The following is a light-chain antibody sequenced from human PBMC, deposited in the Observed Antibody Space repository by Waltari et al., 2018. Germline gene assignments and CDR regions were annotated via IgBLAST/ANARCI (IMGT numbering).Light chain of an antibody. CDR3: CSYVGLGIYV. Sequence: QSGLTQPASVSGSPGQSITISCTGTSSDVGNYNLFPWYQQYAGKAPKLMVYEVTKRASGVSDRFSGSKSGNTASLTISGLQSEDEADYYCCSYVGLGIYVFGTGTKVTVL. CDR2: EVT. V-gene: IGLV2-23*02. J-gene: IGLJ1*01. CDR1: SSDVGNYNL.